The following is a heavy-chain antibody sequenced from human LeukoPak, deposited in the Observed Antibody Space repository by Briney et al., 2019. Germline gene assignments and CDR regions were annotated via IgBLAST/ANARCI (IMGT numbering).Heavy chain of an antibody. D-gene: IGHD3-10*01. CDR3: ARGVPDMVRGVIPFDY. CDR2: MNPNSGNT. CDR1: GYTFTDYY. V-gene: IGHV1-8*03. J-gene: IGHJ4*02. Sequence: ASVKVSCKASGYTFTDYYIHWVRQAPGQGLEWMGWMNPNSGNTGYAQKFQGRVTITRNTSISTAYMELSSLRSEDTAVYYCARGVPDMVRGVIPFDYWGQGTLVTVSS.